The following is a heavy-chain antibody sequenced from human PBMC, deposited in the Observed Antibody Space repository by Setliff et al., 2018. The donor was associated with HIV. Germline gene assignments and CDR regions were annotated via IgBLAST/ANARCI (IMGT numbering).Heavy chain of an antibody. CDR2: IYYSGST. J-gene: IGHJ4*02. CDR3: ARALSEGGYSYDSSAYYHTV. D-gene: IGHD3-22*01. CDR1: GGSISSHY. V-gene: IGHV4-59*11. Sequence: SETLSLTCTVSGGSISSHYWSWIRQPPGKGLEWIGSIYYSGSTNYNPSLKSRGTISVDTSKNQFSLKLSSVTAADTAVYYCARALSEGGYSYDSSAYYHTVWGQGTLVTVSS.